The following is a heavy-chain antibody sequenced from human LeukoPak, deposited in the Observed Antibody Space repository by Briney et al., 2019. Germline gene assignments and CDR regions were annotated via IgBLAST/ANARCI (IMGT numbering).Heavy chain of an antibody. J-gene: IGHJ4*02. Sequence: GGSLRLSCAASGFTFSSYGMNWVRQAPGKGLEWVSSISSSSSYIYYADSVKGRFTISRDNAKNSLYLQMNSLRAEDTAVYYCARGAVGASLLFDYWGQGTLVTVSS. CDR1: GFTFSSYG. CDR2: ISSSSSYI. CDR3: ARGAVGASLLFDY. D-gene: IGHD1-26*01. V-gene: IGHV3-21*01.